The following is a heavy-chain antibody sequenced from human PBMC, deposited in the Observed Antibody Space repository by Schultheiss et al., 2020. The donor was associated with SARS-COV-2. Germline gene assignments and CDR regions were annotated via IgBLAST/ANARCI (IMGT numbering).Heavy chain of an antibody. CDR1: GFTFSSYA. J-gene: IGHJ4*02. CDR3: ASRQGCSSTSCYFDY. Sequence: GESLKISCAASGFTFSSYAMHWVRQAPGKGLEWVANIKQDGSEKYYVDSVKGRFTISRDNAKNSLYLQMNSLRAEDTAVYYCASRQGCSSTSCYFDYWGQGTLVTVSS. D-gene: IGHD2-2*01. V-gene: IGHV3-7*03. CDR2: IKQDGSEK.